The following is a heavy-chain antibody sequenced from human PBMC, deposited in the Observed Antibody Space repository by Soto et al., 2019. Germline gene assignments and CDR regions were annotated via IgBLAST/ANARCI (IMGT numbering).Heavy chain of an antibody. V-gene: IGHV3-9*01. CDR3: AKADGGAFDI. Sequence: GGSLRLSCAASGFTFDDYAMHWVRQAPGKGLEWVSGISWNSGSIGYTDSVKGRFTISRDNAKNSLYLQMNSLRAEDTALYYCAKADGGAFDIWGQGTMVTVSS. CDR1: GFTFDDYA. CDR2: ISWNSGSI. J-gene: IGHJ3*02. D-gene: IGHD4-17*01.